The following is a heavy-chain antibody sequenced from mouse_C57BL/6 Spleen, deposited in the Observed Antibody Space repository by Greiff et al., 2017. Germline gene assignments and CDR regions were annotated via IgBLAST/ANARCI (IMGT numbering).Heavy chain of an antibody. CDR2: IRPADSDT. J-gene: IGHJ1*03. D-gene: IGHD1-1*01. Sequence: VQLQQSGAELVKPGASVKVSCKASGYTFTSYWMHWVKQRPGQGLEWIGRIRPADSDTNYNPKFKGKATLTVDKSSSTAYMQISSLTSEDSAVYYCADVSSLWYFDVWGTGTTVTVSS. CDR3: ADVSSLWYFDV. CDR1: GYTFTSYW. V-gene: IGHV1-74*01.